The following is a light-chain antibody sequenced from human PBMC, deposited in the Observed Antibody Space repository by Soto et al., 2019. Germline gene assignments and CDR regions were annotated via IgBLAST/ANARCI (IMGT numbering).Light chain of an antibody. J-gene: IGLJ1*01. CDR1: SSDVGGYNY. CDR3: SSYTSSSTLNYV. Sequence: QSLLTQPASVSGSPGQSITISCTRTSSDVGGYNYVSWYQQHPGKAPKLMIYDVSNRPSGVSNRFSGSKSGNTASLTISGLQAEDEADYYCSSYTSSSTLNYVFGTGTKVTVL. V-gene: IGLV2-14*01. CDR2: DVS.